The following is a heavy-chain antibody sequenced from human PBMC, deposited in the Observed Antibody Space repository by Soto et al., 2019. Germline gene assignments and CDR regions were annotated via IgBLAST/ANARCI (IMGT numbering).Heavy chain of an antibody. CDR3: ARESGSYFLGLDY. Sequence: SETLSLTCAVYGGSFSGYYWSWIRQPPGKGLEWIGEINHSGSTNYNPSLKSRVTISVDTSKNQFSLKLSSVTAADTAVYYCARESGSYFLGLDYWGQGTLVTVAS. D-gene: IGHD1-26*01. V-gene: IGHV4-34*01. J-gene: IGHJ4*02. CDR2: INHSGST. CDR1: GGSFSGYY.